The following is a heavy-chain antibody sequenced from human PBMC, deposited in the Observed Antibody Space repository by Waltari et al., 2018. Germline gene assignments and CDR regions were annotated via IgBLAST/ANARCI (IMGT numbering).Heavy chain of an antibody. J-gene: IGHJ5*02. CDR2: IYTSGST. Sequence: QVQLQESGPGLVKPSETLSLTCTVSGGSISSYYWSWIRQPAGKGLEWIGRIYTSGSTNYNPSLKSRVTMSVDTSKNQFSLKLSSVTAADTAVYYCARVRASSSSNWFDPWGQGTLVTVSS. CDR1: GGSISSYY. V-gene: IGHV4-4*07. CDR3: ARVRASSSSNWFDP. D-gene: IGHD6-6*01.